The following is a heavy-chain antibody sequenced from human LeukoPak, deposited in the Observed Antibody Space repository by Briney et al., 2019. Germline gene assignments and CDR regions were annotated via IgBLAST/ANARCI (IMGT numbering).Heavy chain of an antibody. CDR1: GFTFSSYG. Sequence: PGGSLRLSCAASGFTFSSYGMHWVRQAPGKGLEWVAVISYDGSNKYYADSVKGRFTISRDNSKNTLYLQMNSLRAEDTAVYYCARDGLGGPPLSDYWGQGTLVTVSS. J-gene: IGHJ4*02. D-gene: IGHD3-16*01. CDR3: ARDGLGGPPLSDY. CDR2: ISYDGSNK. V-gene: IGHV3-30*03.